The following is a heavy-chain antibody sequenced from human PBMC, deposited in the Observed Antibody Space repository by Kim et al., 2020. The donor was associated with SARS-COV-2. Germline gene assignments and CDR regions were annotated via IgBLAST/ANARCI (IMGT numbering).Heavy chain of an antibody. J-gene: IGHJ4*02. V-gene: IGHV3-30*18. D-gene: IGHD3-10*01. CDR2: ISYDGSNK. CDR1: GFTFSSYG. Sequence: GGSLRLSCAASGFTFSSYGMHWVRQAPGKGLEWVAVISYDGSNKYYADSVKGRFTISRDNSKNTLYLQMNSLRAEDTAVYYCAKDLLKTPFYGSGSAFDYWGQGTLVTVSS. CDR3: AKDLLKTPFYGSGSAFDY.